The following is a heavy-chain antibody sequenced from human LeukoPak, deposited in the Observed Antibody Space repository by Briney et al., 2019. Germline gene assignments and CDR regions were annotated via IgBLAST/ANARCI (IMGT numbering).Heavy chain of an antibody. V-gene: IGHV4-30-2*01. CDR3: ARAPGARPNWFDP. CDR2: IYHSGST. Sequence: PSETLSLTCTVSGVSISSGGYYWRWIRQPPGKGLEWIGYIYHSGSTYYNPSLRSRVTISVDRSKNQFSLKLSSVTAADTAVYYCARAPGARPNWFDPWGQGTLVTVSS. CDR1: GVSISSGGYY. D-gene: IGHD2-8*02. J-gene: IGHJ5*02.